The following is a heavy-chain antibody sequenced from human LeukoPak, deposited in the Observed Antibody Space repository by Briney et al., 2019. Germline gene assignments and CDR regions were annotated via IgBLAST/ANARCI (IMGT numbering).Heavy chain of an antibody. CDR1: GFTFSSYG. CDR2: IWYDGSNK. Sequence: GGSLRLSCAASGFTFSSYGMHWVRQAPGKGLEWVAVIWYDGSNKYYADSVKGRFTISRDNSMNTLYLQMNSLRAEDTAVYYCARDRRSSSHYYYYYYYMDVWGKGTTVTVSS. D-gene: IGHD6-13*01. V-gene: IGHV3-33*01. CDR3: ARDRRSSSHYYYYYYYMDV. J-gene: IGHJ6*03.